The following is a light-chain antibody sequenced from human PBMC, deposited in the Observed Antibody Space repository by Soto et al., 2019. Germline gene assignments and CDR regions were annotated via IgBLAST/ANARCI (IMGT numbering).Light chain of an antibody. Sequence: EIVMTQSPATLSVSPGERATFSCRASQSVSSKLAWYQQKPGQAPRLLLYGASIRATGIPARFSGSGSGTELTLTISSLQSEDFAVYYCQHYNNWPPWTFGQGTKVDIK. CDR1: QSVSSK. CDR3: QHYNNWPPWT. V-gene: IGKV3-15*01. CDR2: GAS. J-gene: IGKJ1*01.